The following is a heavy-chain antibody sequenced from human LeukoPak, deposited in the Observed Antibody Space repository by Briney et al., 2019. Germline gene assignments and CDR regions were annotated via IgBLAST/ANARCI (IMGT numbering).Heavy chain of an antibody. V-gene: IGHV1-18*01. D-gene: IGHD6-19*01. J-gene: IGHJ3*02. CDR1: GYTFTTSG. CDR2: ISAYIGNT. Sequence: APVRVSSTPSGYTFTTSGISRVRQAPGQGREGRGWISAYIGNTNYAQKLHGRVTMTTDTSTSTAYMEPRSLRSVEAAVYYCARGSDQLLAVAGSSLWDIWGQGTMVTVSS. CDR3: ARGSDQLLAVAGSSLWDI.